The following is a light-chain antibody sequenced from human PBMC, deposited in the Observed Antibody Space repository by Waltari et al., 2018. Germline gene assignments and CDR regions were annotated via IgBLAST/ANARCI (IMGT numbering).Light chain of an antibody. Sequence: QYGLTQPASVSGSPGQPITIYCTGTSRDVGHYTLFSWYHHHPGKTPKLIIYEVPKRTSGVSDRFSASKSANTASLTISGLQTEDEADYYCCSYAGLGTYVFGTGTKVTVL. J-gene: IGLJ1*01. CDR1: SRDVGHYTL. CDR3: CSYAGLGTYV. V-gene: IGLV2-23*02. CDR2: EVP.